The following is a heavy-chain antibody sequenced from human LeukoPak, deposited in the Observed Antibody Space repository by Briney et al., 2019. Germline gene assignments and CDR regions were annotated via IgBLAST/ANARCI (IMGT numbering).Heavy chain of an antibody. V-gene: IGHV5-51*01. CDR1: GYTFTGYY. CDR2: IYPGDSET. Sequence: ASVKVSCKASGYTFTGYYMHWVRQMPGKGLEWMGIIYPGDSETRYSPSFQGQVTISADKSISTAYLQWSRLKASDTAMYYCARKSRADYWGQGTLVTVSS. J-gene: IGHJ4*02. CDR3: ARKSRADY.